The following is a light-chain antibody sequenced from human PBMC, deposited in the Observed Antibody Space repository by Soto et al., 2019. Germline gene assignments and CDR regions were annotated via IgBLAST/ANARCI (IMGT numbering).Light chain of an antibody. CDR1: QSVSSSY. V-gene: IGKV3-20*01. Sequence: EIVLTQSPGTLSLSPGERATLSCRASQSVSSSYLAWYQQKPGQAPRLLIYGASSRATGIHDRFSGSGSGTDFTLTSSRLEPEDFAVYYCQQYGSSPWTFGQGTKVEIK. CDR3: QQYGSSPWT. J-gene: IGKJ1*01. CDR2: GAS.